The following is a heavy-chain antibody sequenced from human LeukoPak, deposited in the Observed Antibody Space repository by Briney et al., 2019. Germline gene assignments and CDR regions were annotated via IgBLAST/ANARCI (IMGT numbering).Heavy chain of an antibody. Sequence: SETLSLTCAVYSGSFSGYYWSWIRQPPGKGLEWIGEINHSGSTNYNPSLKSRVTISVDTSKNQFSLKLSSVTAADTAVYYCARGPRGGYCSSTSCFKAIYYYYYMDVWGKGTTVTVSS. V-gene: IGHV4-34*01. CDR1: SGSFSGYY. J-gene: IGHJ6*03. D-gene: IGHD2-2*01. CDR3: ARGPRGGYCSSTSCFKAIYYYYYMDV. CDR2: INHSGST.